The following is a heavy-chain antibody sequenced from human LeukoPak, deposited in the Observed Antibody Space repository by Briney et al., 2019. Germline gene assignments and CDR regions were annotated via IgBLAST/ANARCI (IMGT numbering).Heavy chain of an antibody. CDR3: ARGVRGVITPFDY. CDR1: GYTFTGYY. D-gene: IGHD3-10*02. CDR2: INPNSGGT. V-gene: IGHV1-2*04. J-gene: IGHJ4*02. Sequence: ASVKVSCKASGYTFTGYYMHWVRQAPVQGLEWMGWINPNSGGTNYAQKFQGWVTMTRDTSISTAYMELSRLRSDDTAVYYCARGVRGVITPFDYWGQGTLVTVSS.